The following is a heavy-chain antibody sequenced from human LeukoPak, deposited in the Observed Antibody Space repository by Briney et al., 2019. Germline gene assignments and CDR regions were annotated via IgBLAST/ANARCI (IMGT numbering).Heavy chain of an antibody. CDR3: ARATNWGFHDSY. CDR1: GYTFTGYY. V-gene: IGHV1-2*02. Sequence: ASVKVSCKASGYTFTGYYMHWVRQAPGQGLEWMGWINPNSGGTNYAQKFQGRVTMTRDTSISTAYMELSRLRSDDTAVYYCARATNWGFHDSYWGQGTLVTVSS. CDR2: INPNSGGT. J-gene: IGHJ4*02. D-gene: IGHD7-27*01.